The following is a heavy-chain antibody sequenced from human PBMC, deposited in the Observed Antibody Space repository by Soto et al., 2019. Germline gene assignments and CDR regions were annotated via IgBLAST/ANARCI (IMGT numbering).Heavy chain of an antibody. CDR3: ARTNIYGLDL. CDR2: IGAYTGNT. V-gene: IGHV1-18*01. CDR1: GYTFNSYD. D-gene: IGHD2-8*01. Sequence: QAQLIQPGGEVRKPGASVKVSCKVSGYTFNSYDFTWVRQAPGQGLEWMGWIGAYTGNTQYAAKIQGRLSLTIDANASTAYMELRSLTSDDTAVYYCARTNIYGLDLWGQGTPVTVSS. J-gene: IGHJ6*02.